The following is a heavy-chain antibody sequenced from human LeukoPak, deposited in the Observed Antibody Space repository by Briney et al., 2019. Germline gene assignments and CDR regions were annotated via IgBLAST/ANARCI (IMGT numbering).Heavy chain of an antibody. CDR3: ARASSWYRLFDY. V-gene: IGHV3-66*01. CDR1: GFTVSSNY. D-gene: IGHD6-13*01. Sequence: GGSLRLSCAASGFTVSSNYMSWVRQAPGKGLEWVSVIYSGGSTYYADSVKGRFTISRDNSKNTLYLQMNSLRAEDTAVYYCARASSWYRLFDYRGRGTLVTVSS. CDR2: IYSGGST. J-gene: IGHJ4*02.